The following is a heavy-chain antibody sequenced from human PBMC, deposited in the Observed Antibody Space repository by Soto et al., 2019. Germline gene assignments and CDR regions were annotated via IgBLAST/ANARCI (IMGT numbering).Heavy chain of an antibody. Sequence: EVQLLESGGGLVQPGGSRRLSCAASGFTFRRFDMNWVGQAQGKGLEWVSFITGSGSSTYNAGSVKGRFTISRDNSRNTLYLQMNSLRAEDTAVYYCAKESSNYPYFDYWGQGTLVTVSS. V-gene: IGHV3-23*01. D-gene: IGHD3-3*01. CDR3: AKESSNYPYFDY. CDR1: GFTFRRFD. J-gene: IGHJ4*02. CDR2: ITGSGSST.